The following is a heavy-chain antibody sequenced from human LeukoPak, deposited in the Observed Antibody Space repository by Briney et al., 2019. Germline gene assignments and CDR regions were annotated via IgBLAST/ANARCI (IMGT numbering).Heavy chain of an antibody. CDR3: ARATASGSGRAYDR. D-gene: IGHD3-10*01. Sequence: SETLSLTCAAYGESMIGHYWTWIRQPPGKRLEWIGEIHHSGGTNSNPSLKNRVTMSIDMSKNQFSLKLNSVTAADTAVYFCARATASGSGRAYDRWAQGNLVPVSS. V-gene: IGHV4-34*01. CDR2: IHHSGGT. CDR1: GESMIGHY. J-gene: IGHJ5*02.